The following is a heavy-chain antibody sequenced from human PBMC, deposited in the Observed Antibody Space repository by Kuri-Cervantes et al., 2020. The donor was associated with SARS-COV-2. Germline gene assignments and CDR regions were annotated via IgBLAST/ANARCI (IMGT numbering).Heavy chain of an antibody. D-gene: IGHD6-19*01. V-gene: IGHV4-34*01. Sequence: GSLRLSCAVYGGSFSGYYWSWIRQPPGKGLEWIGYIYYSGSTYYNPSLKSRVTISVDTSKNQFSLKLSSVTAADTAVYYCARAVYSSGWYGGGGWFDPWGQGTLVTVSS. CDR1: GGSFSGYY. CDR2: IYYSGST. J-gene: IGHJ5*02. CDR3: ARAVYSSGWYGGGGWFDP.